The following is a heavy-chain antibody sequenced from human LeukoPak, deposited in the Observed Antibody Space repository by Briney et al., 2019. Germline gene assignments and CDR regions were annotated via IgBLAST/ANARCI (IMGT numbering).Heavy chain of an antibody. CDR1: GYSISSGYY. Sequence: SETPSLTCAVSGYSISSGYYWGWIRQPPGKGLEWIGSIYHSGSTYYNPSLKSRVTISVDTSKNQFSLKLSSVTAADTAVYYCARLTNAFDIWGQGTMVTVSS. CDR3: ARLTNAFDI. CDR2: IYHSGST. J-gene: IGHJ3*02. V-gene: IGHV4-38-2*01.